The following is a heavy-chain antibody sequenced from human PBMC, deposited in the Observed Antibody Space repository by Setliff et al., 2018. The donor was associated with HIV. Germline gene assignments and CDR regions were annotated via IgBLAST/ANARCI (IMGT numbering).Heavy chain of an antibody. CDR3: VRYSGSSYKSNWFDP. J-gene: IGHJ5*02. CDR1: GYEFYGWW. V-gene: IGHV5-51*01. Sequence: PGESLKISCKTSGYEFYGWWIGWVRQKPGKGLEWMGIIYPDGSNTRYSPSFRGQVTISADMSISTAYLQWSSLQASDTAMYYCVRYSGSSYKSNWFDPWGQGTRVTVSS. CDR2: IYPDGSNT. D-gene: IGHD1-26*01.